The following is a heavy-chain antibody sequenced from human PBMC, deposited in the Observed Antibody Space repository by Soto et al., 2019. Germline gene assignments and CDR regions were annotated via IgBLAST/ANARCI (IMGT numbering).Heavy chain of an antibody. CDR1: GFSISTHA. CDR3: ARDSSAWPNYFDS. Sequence: GGSLTLSCVASGFSISTHAPTWVRQAPGKGLEWVSSFSGRSGDTYYAASVKGRFTISGDSSKNTVILQMNNLRADDTALYYCARDSSAWPNYFDSWGQGIQVTVSS. CDR2: FSGRSGDT. V-gene: IGHV3-23*01. J-gene: IGHJ4*02. D-gene: IGHD6-19*01.